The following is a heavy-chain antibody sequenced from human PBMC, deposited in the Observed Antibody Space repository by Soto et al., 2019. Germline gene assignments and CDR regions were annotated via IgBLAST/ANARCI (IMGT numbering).Heavy chain of an antibody. D-gene: IGHD4-17*01. V-gene: IGHV3-33*01. J-gene: IGHJ4*02. CDR3: ASCAMTTVVITPRFDFDY. CDR2: IWYDGSNK. Sequence: GGSLRLSCAASGFTFSSYGMHWVRQAPGKGLEWVAVIWYDGSNKYYADSVKGRFTISRDNSKNTLYLQMNSLRAEDTAVYYCASCAMTTVVITPRFDFDYWGQGTLVTVSS. CDR1: GFTFSSYG.